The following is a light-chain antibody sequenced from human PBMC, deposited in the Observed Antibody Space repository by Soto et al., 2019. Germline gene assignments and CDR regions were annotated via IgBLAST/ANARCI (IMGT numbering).Light chain of an antibody. V-gene: IGKV3-15*01. J-gene: IGKJ1*01. CDR2: GAS. CDR3: QQYSSWPRT. CDR1: QNILYN. Sequence: EIVLTQSPATLSVSPGGRATLSCRASQNILYNLAWYQQKPGQAPRLLVYGASTRATDAPPRFRGSGSGTVFSLTISSLQSEDFATYFCQQYSSWPRTFGQGSRVEIK.